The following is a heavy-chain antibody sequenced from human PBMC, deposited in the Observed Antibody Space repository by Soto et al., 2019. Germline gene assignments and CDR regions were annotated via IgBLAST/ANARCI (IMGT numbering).Heavy chain of an antibody. D-gene: IGHD2-8*01. CDR2: IRTDSLDT. CDR3: AKSYEPQVRTWRAPHFDC. CDR1: GFAFKNFG. V-gene: IGHV3-64D*08. Sequence: VQLVESGGDLVQPGGSLRLSCSASGFAFKNFGLHWVRQAPGKGLEYVAAIRTDSLDTSYADSVKGRFTISRDNSKDTLYLQMTSLRVDDTATYFCAKSYEPQVRTWRAPHFDCWGQGALVTVS. J-gene: IGHJ4*02.